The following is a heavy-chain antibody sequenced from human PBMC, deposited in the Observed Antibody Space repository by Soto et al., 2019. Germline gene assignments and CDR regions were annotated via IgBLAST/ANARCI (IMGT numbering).Heavy chain of an antibody. V-gene: IGHV3-15*07. Sequence: GGSLGLSCASSGFTFSNAWMNWVPQAPGKGLGGVGRIKSKTDGGTTDYAAIVKSRFTNSRDDSKNTLYVKMNRLKTEDTAVYYCTTIYTIFGVVIFPCFYYGMDVWGQGTRVTVS. CDR3: TTIYTIFGVVIFPCFYYGMDV. CDR1: GFTFSNAW. J-gene: IGHJ6*02. CDR2: IKSKTDGGTT. D-gene: IGHD3-3*01.